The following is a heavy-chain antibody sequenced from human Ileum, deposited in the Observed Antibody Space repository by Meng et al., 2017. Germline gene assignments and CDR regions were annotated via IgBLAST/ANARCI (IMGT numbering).Heavy chain of an antibody. D-gene: IGHD4-17*01. V-gene: IGHV1-46*01. CDR2: INPSGGST. J-gene: IGHJ4*02. CDR1: GYTFTSYY. Sequence: ASVKVSCKASGYTFTSYYMHWVRQAPGQGLEWMGIINPSGGSTSYAQKFQGRVTMTRDTSTSTVYMELSSLRSEDTAVYYCAREGHDYGDYPIYFDYWGQGTLVTVSS. CDR3: AREGHDYGDYPIYFDY.